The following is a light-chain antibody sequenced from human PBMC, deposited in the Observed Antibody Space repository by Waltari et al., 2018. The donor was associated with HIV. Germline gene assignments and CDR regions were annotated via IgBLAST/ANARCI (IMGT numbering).Light chain of an antibody. J-gene: IGLJ1*01. CDR2: DVY. V-gene: IGLV2-14*03. CDR3: ASFTSGRLNV. CDR1: SSDVGAYDY. Sequence: QSALTQPASVSGSPGQSITISCTGTSSDVGAYDYVSWYQQHPGKVPKLLIYDVYNRPTRISNRFAGSKSGNTASRTISGLQAEDEAHYYCASFTSGRLNVFGTGTKVTVL.